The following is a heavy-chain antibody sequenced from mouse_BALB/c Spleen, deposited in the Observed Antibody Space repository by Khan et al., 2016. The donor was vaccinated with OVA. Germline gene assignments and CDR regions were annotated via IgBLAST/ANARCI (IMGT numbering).Heavy chain of an antibody. CDR2: IISNGGST. CDR1: GFTFSSYG. V-gene: IGHV5-6-3*01. Sequence: EVELVESGGGLVQPGGSLKLPCAASGFTFSSYGRSWVRQTPAKRLGLVATIISNGGSTYYPDSVKGRFTISRDNAKNTLYLQMSSLKSEDTAMYYCARMARTINWGQGTTLTVSS. CDR3: ARMARTIN. J-gene: IGHJ2*01.